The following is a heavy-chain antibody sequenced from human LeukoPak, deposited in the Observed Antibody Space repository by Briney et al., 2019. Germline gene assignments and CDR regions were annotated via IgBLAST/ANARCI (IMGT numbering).Heavy chain of an antibody. J-gene: IGHJ6*04. Sequence: SVKVSCKASGGTFSSYAISWVRQAPGQGLEWMGGIIPIFCTANYAQKFQGRVTITADESTSTAYMELSSLRYEDTAVYYCARDETDCSGGSCYPDYGMDVWGKGTTVTVSS. CDR3: ARDETDCSGGSCYPDYGMDV. D-gene: IGHD2-15*01. CDR1: GGTFSSYA. CDR2: IIPIFCTA. V-gene: IGHV1-69*01.